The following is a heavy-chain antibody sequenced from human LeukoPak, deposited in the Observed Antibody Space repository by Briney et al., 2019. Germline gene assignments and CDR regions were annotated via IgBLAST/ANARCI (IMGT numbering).Heavy chain of an antibody. J-gene: IGHJ3*02. V-gene: IGHV4-59*01. CDR1: GGTISSYY. Sequence: PSETLSLTCTVSGGTISSYYWSWIRQPPGKGLEWIGYIYYSGSTKYKPSLKSRVTISVDTSKKQFSLKLSSVTAADTAVYYCARGRFLDAFDSWGQGTMVTVSS. D-gene: IGHD3-3*01. CDR2: IYYSGST. CDR3: ARGRFLDAFDS.